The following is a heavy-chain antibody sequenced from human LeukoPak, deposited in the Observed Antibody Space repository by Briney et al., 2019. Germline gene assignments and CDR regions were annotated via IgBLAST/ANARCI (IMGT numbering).Heavy chain of an antibody. CDR2: ISGDGRST. CDR1: GLTLDDYA. J-gene: IGHJ1*01. V-gene: IGHV3-43*02. CDR3: AKVYRYYDSSCQH. D-gene: IGHD3-22*01. Sequence: QPGGCLRLSCAASGLTLDDYAMHWVRQAPGKGLGLVSPISGDGRSTYFAESVKGRFTISRDNSKNSLYLQMNSLRTEDTALYYCAKVYRYYDSSCQHWGQGSLVTVSS.